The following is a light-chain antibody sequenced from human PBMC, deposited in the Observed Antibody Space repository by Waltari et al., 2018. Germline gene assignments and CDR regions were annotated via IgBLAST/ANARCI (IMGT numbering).Light chain of an antibody. CDR3: MQALESPRT. CDR1: QSLLHRNGYNY. V-gene: IGKV2-28*01. CDR2: LGS. Sequence: MVMTHSPLSLSVTPGEPASISCRSSQSLLHRNGYNYLDWYLQKPGQSPQLLIYLGSNRASGVPDRFSGSGSGTDFTLKISRVETEDVGVYYCMQALESPRTFGQGTKVEIK. J-gene: IGKJ1*01.